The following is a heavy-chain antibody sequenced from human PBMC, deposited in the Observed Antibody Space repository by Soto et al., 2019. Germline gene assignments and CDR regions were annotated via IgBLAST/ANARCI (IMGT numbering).Heavy chain of an antibody. J-gene: IGHJ6*02. CDR2: ISSSGSTI. V-gene: IGHV3-48*03. D-gene: IGHD2-2*01. CDR1: GFTFSSYE. Sequence: PGGSLRPSCAASGFTFSSYEMNWVRQAPGKGLEWVSYISSSGSTIYYADSVKGRFTISRDNAKNSLYLQMNSLRAEDTAVYYCARAPRLVPAAMTLYYYYGMDVWGQGTTVTVSS. CDR3: ARAPRLVPAAMTLYYYYGMDV.